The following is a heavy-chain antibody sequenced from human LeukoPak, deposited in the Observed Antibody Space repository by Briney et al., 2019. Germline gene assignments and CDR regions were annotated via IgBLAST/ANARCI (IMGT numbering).Heavy chain of an antibody. CDR3: ARDLQGGNYDFWGGYRYYYYYYMDV. V-gene: IGHV3-11*01. Sequence: GGSLRLSCAASGFTFSDYYMSWIRQAPGKGLEWVSYISSSGSTIYYADSVKGRFTISRDNAKNSLYLQMNSLRAEDTAVYYCARDLQGGNYDFWGGYRYYYYYYMDVWGKGTTVTVSS. J-gene: IGHJ6*03. CDR2: ISSSGSTI. D-gene: IGHD3-3*01. CDR1: GFTFSDYY.